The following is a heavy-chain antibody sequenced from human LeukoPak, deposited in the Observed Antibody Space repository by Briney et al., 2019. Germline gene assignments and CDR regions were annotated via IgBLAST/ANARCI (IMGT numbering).Heavy chain of an antibody. Sequence: ASVKVSCKASGYTLTGYYMHWVRQAPGQGLEWMGWSNPNSGGTNYAQKFQGRVTMTRDTSISTAYMELSRLRSDDTAVYYCARAVLLWFGESRGNWFDPGGQGTLVTVSS. CDR3: ARAVLLWFGESRGNWFDP. D-gene: IGHD3-10*01. CDR2: SNPNSGGT. CDR1: GYTLTGYY. J-gene: IGHJ5*02. V-gene: IGHV1-2*02.